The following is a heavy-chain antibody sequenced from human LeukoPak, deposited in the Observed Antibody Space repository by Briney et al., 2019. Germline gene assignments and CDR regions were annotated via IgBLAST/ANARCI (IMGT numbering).Heavy chain of an antibody. CDR2: IKVDGSQK. CDR3: ARHPEGTMIVVARFDP. D-gene: IGHD3-22*01. Sequence: GGSLRLSCVASGFTFSNYYMSWVRQAPGKGLEWVANIKVDGSQKHYVGSVKGRFTISRDNAKNSLYLQMNSLRAEDTAVYYCARHPEGTMIVVARFDPWGQGTLVTVSS. V-gene: IGHV3-7*01. CDR1: GFTFSNYY. J-gene: IGHJ5*02.